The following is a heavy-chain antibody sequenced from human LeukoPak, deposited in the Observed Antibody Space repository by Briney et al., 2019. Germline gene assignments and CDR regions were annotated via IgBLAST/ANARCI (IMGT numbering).Heavy chain of an antibody. CDR3: AKDPQGSSGYHDY. D-gene: IGHD3-22*01. CDR2: ISYDGSNK. CDR1: GFTFSSYG. V-gene: IGHV3-30*18. J-gene: IGHJ4*02. Sequence: PGGSLRLSCAASGFTFSSYGMHWVRQAPGKGLEWVAVISYDGSNKYYADSVKGRFTISRDNSKNTLYLQMNSLRAEDTAVYYCAKDPQGSSGYHDYWGQGTLVTVSS.